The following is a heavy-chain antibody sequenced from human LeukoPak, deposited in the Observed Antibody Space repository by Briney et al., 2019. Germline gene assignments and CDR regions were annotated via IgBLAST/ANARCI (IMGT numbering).Heavy chain of an antibody. V-gene: IGHV4-39*01. CDR1: GGSISSSSYY. Sequence: SETPSLTCTVSGGSISSSSYYWGWIRQPPGKGLEWIGSIYYSGSTYYNPSLKSRVTISVDTSKNQFSLKLSSVTAADTAVYYCARQVYCSGGSCYSLYYYYYYMDVWGKGTTVTISS. D-gene: IGHD2-15*01. CDR3: ARQVYCSGGSCYSLYYYYYYMDV. J-gene: IGHJ6*03. CDR2: IYYSGST.